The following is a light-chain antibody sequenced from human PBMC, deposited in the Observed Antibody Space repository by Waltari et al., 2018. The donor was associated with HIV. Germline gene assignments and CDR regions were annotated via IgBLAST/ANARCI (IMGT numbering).Light chain of an antibody. V-gene: IGKV3-20*01. Sequence: EIVLTRSPGTLSLSPGERGTLSCRASQSVSSKNLAWYQQKPGQAPRLLIYGASSRVTGIPDRFSGSGSGTDFTLTISRLEPEDFAVYYCQQYDNSPYTFGQGTKLEIK. CDR1: QSVSSKN. J-gene: IGKJ2*01. CDR3: QQYDNSPYT. CDR2: GAS.